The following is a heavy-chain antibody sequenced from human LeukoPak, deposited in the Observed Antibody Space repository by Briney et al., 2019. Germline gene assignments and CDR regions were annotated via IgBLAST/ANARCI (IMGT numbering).Heavy chain of an antibody. D-gene: IGHD6-13*01. CDR1: GGSISSYY. V-gene: IGHV4-59*08. J-gene: IGHJ5*02. CDR3: ASTSQLGWFDP. Sequence: SETLSLTCTVSGGSISSYYWSWIRQPPGKGLEWTGYIYYSGSTNYNPSLKSRVTISVDTSKNQFSLKLSSVTAADTAVYYCASTSQLGWFDPWGQGTLVTVSS. CDR2: IYYSGST.